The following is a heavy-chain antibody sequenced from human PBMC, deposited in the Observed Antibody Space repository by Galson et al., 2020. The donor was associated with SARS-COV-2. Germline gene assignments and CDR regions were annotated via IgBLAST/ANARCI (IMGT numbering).Heavy chain of an antibody. V-gene: IGHV3-7*01. J-gene: IGHJ4*02. D-gene: IGHD3-3*01. CDR3: ATGPYDFWSGYSAEYYVDY. CDR2: IKQDGSEK. Sequence: TGGSLRLSCAASGFTFSSYWMSWVRQAPGKGLEWVANIKQDGSEKYYVDSVKGRFTISRDNAKNSLYLQMNSLRAEDTAVYYCATGPYDFWSGYSAEYYVDYWGQGTLVTVSS. CDR1: GFTFSSYW.